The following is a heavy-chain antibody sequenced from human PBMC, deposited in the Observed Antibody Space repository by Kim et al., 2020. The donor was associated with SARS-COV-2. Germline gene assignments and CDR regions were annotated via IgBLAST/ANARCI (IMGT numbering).Heavy chain of an antibody. D-gene: IGHD2-15*01. CDR3: AGETGGYCSGGSCYNGYYFDY. V-gene: IGHV4-38-2*02. J-gene: IGHJ4*02. CDR2: IYHSGNT. Sequence: SETLSLTCTVSGYSISSGYYWGWIRQPPGKGLEWIGSIYHSGNTYYNPSLKSRVTISVDTSKNQFSLKLSSVTAADTAVYYCAGETGGYCSGGSCYNGYYFDYWGQGTLVTVSS. CDR1: GYSISSGYY.